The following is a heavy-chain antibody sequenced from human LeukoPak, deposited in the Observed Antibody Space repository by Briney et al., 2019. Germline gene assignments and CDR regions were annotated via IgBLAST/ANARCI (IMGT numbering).Heavy chain of an antibody. D-gene: IGHD3-3*01. J-gene: IGHJ4*02. V-gene: IGHV4-30-2*01. CDR2: IYHSGST. Sequence: SETLSLTCTVSGGSISSGGYYWSWTRQPPGKGLEWIGYIYHSGSTYYNPSLKSRVTISVDTSKNQFSLKLSSVTAADTAVYYCARESLEWPFDYWGQGTLVTVSS. CDR3: ARESLEWPFDY. CDR1: GGSISSGGYY.